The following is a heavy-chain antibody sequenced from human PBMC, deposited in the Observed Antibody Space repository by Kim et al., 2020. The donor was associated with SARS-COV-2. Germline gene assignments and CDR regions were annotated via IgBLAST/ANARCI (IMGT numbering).Heavy chain of an antibody. CDR3: AREDIVVVPAAIGRGSKDH. CDR2: INPSGGST. J-gene: IGHJ4*02. V-gene: IGHV1-46*01. D-gene: IGHD2-2*01. Sequence: ASVKVSCKASGYTFTSYYMHWVRQAPGQGLEWMGIINPSGGSTSYAQKFQGRVTLTRDTSTSTVYMELSSLRSEDTAVYYCAREDIVVVPAAIGRGSKDHWGQGTLVTVSS. CDR1: GYTFTSYY.